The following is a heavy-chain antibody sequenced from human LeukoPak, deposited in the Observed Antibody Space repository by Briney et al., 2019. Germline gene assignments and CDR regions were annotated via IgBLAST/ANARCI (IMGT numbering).Heavy chain of an antibody. CDR2: IYYGGST. J-gene: IGHJ4*02. Sequence: SETLSLTCTVSGGSISSYYWSWIRQPPGKGLEWIGYIYYGGSTNYNPSLKSRVTISVDASKNQFSLKLSSVTAADTAVYYCARHSRQMATIFLDYWGQGTLVTVSS. CDR3: ARHSRQMATIFLDY. V-gene: IGHV4-59*08. D-gene: IGHD5-24*01. CDR1: GGSISSYY.